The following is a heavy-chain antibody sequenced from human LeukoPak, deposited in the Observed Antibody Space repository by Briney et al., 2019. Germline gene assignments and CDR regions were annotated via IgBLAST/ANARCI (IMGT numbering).Heavy chain of an antibody. CDR3: ARRGQDYSSCLYLYLF. CDR1: GFTLSSYA. Sequence: GGSLRLSCAASGFTLSSYAIHWVRQAPGKGREWVAVTSYDGSNKYYADSVKGRFTISRDNAKNTLYLQMNSLRAEDTAMYYCARRGQDYSSCLYLYLFWGRGTLVPV. J-gene: IGHJ4*02. CDR2: TSYDGSNK. D-gene: IGHD3-16*01. V-gene: IGHV3-30-3*01.